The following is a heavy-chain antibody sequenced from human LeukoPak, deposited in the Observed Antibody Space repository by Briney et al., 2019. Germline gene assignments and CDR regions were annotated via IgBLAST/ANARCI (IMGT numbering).Heavy chain of an antibody. D-gene: IGHD1/OR15-1a*01. Sequence: GGSLRLSCAASGFTFSSYAMSWVRQAPGKGLEWVSAISGSGAGTYYADSVKGRFTISRDNSTNTLYLQMNSLRAEDTAVYYCAKLRDNWNNVPPYYFDHWGQGTLVTVSS. J-gene: IGHJ4*02. CDR2: ISGSGAGT. CDR3: AKLRDNWNNVPPYYFDH. V-gene: IGHV3-23*01. CDR1: GFTFSSYA.